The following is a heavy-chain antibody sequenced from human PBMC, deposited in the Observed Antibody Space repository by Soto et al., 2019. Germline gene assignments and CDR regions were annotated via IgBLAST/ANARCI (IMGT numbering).Heavy chain of an antibody. CDR3: ARVDTSEYYYDSSCSQVSYYFDN. Sequence: ASVKVSCKASGYTFSSYGISWVRQAPGQGLEWMGWINVYNGNTNYAQKLQGRVTMTTDTSTSTAYMELRSLGSDDTAVYYCARVDTSEYYYDSSCSQVSYYFDNWGQ. CDR1: GYTFSSYG. V-gene: IGHV1-18*01. CDR2: INVYNGNT. J-gene: IGHJ4*01. D-gene: IGHD3-22*01.